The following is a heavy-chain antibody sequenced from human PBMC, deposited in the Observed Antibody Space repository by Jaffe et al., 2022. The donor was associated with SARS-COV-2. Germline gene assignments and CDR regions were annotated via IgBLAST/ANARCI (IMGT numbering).Heavy chain of an antibody. D-gene: IGHD5-12*01. J-gene: IGHJ4*02. Sequence: QVQLVQSGAEVKKPGSSVKVSCKASGGTFSSYAISWVRQAPGQGLEWMGGIIPIFGTANYAQKFQGRVTITADESTSTAYMELSSLRSEDTAVYYCASSPNGGYSGYDPEPLDYWGQGTLVTVSS. V-gene: IGHV1-69*01. CDR3: ASSPNGGYSGYDPEPLDY. CDR2: IIPIFGTA. CDR1: GGTFSSYA.